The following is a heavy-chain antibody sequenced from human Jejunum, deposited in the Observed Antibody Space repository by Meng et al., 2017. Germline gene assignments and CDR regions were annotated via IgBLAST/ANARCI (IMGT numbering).Heavy chain of an antibody. D-gene: IGHD3-22*01. CDR3: ARYYYDSSLPLDH. Sequence: GESLKISCAAAGFTFNNYGMTLVRQAPGKGLEWVSGINWNGAGTSYADSVKGRFTISRDNAKNSLYLQMNSLRAEDTALYFCARYYYDSSLPLDHWGQG. V-gene: IGHV3-20*04. J-gene: IGHJ4*01. CDR2: INWNGAGT. CDR1: GFTFNNYG.